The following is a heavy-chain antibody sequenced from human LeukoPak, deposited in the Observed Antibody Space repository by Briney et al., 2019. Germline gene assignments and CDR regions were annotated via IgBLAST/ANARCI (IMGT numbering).Heavy chain of an antibody. D-gene: IGHD6-6*01. CDR3: ARRKQLVRTRSYYYYMDV. CDR2: IIPIFGTA. J-gene: IGHJ6*03. CDR1: GGTFSSYA. Sequence: SVKVSCKASGGTFSSYAISWVRQAPGQGLEWMGGIIPIFGTANYAQKFQGRVTITADESTSTAYMELSSLRSEDTAVYYCARRKQLVRTRSYYYYMDVWGKGTTVTVSS. V-gene: IGHV1-69*01.